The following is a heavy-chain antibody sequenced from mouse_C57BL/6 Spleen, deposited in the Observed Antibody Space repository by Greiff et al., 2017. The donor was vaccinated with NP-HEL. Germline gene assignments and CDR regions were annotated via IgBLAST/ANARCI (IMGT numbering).Heavy chain of an antibody. Sequence: EVQLQESGPELVKPGASVKMSCKASGYTFTDYNMHWVKQSHRKSLEWIGYINPNNGGTSYNQKFKGKATLTVNKSSSTDYMELRSLTSEDSAVYYCAGWLLRDWYFDVWGTGTTVTVSS. CDR2: INPNNGGT. V-gene: IGHV1-22*01. CDR1: GYTFTDYN. CDR3: AGWLLRDWYFDV. D-gene: IGHD2-3*01. J-gene: IGHJ1*03.